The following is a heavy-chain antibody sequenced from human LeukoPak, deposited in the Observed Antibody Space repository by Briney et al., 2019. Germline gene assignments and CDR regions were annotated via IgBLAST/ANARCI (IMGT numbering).Heavy chain of an antibody. D-gene: IGHD1/OR15-1a*01. CDR2: INTDGRTT. CDR3: AKDLTWNTADY. J-gene: IGHJ4*02. Sequence: GGSLRLSCAASGFTFSSYWMHWFRQAPGKGLVWVSRINTDGRTTGYADSVRGRFTISRDNAKNTLYLQMNGLRAEHTAVYYCAKDLTWNTADYWGQGTLVTVSS. CDR1: GFTFSSYW. V-gene: IGHV3-74*01.